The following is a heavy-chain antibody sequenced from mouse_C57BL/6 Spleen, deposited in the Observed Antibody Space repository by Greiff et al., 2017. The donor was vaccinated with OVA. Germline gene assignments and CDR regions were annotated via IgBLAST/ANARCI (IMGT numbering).Heavy chain of an antibody. Sequence: ESGPGLVKPSQSLSLTCYVTGYSITSGYFWYWIRTLPGNNQEWMGYISYDGSNNYNPSLKNRISITRDTSKNQLFLKLNTVTTDDTATYYCARDYGLNYWGQGTTLTVSS. CDR1: GYSITSGYF. CDR2: ISYDGSN. D-gene: IGHD1-1*01. CDR3: ARDYGLNY. V-gene: IGHV3-6*01. J-gene: IGHJ2*01.